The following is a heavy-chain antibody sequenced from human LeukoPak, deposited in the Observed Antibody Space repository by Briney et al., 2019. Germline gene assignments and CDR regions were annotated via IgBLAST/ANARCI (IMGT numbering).Heavy chain of an antibody. CDR3: ARDSAPYCGGDCYFDY. V-gene: IGHV3-33*01. CDR1: GFTFGRFG. CDR2: IWFDGSST. D-gene: IGHD2-21*02. Sequence: GGSLRLSCAASGFTFGRFGMHWVRQAPGKGLEWEAVIWFDGSSTYYADSVKGRFTISRDNSKNMLYLQMNSLRVEDTGVYFCARDSAPYCGGDCYFDYWGHGTLVTVSS. J-gene: IGHJ4*01.